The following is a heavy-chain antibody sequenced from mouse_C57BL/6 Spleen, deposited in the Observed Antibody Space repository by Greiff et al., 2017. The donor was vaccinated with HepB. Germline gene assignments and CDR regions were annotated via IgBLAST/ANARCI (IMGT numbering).Heavy chain of an antibody. CDR1: GYTFTDYN. CDR3: ARDDGFSCAY. Sequence: EVQLQQSGPELVKPGAPVKIPCKASGYTFTDYNMDWVKQSHGKSLEWIGDINPNNGGTIYNQKFKGQATLTVDKSSSTAYMELRSLTSEDTAVYYCARDDGFSCAYWGQGTLVTVSA. V-gene: IGHV1-18*01. CDR2: INPNNGGT. J-gene: IGHJ3*01. D-gene: IGHD2-3*01.